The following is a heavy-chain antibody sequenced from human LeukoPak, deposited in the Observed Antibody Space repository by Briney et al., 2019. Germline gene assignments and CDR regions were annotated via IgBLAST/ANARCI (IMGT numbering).Heavy chain of an antibody. D-gene: IGHD1-26*01. CDR2: FDPEDGET. CDR3: ATDLDSGRPGYFDY. CDR1: GYTLTELS. Sequence: ASVKVSCRVSGYTLTELSMHWVRQAPGKGLEWMGGFDPEDGETIYAQKFQGRVTMTEDTSTDTAYMELSSLRSEDTAVYYCATDLDSGRPGYFDYWGQGTLVTVSS. J-gene: IGHJ4*02. V-gene: IGHV1-24*01.